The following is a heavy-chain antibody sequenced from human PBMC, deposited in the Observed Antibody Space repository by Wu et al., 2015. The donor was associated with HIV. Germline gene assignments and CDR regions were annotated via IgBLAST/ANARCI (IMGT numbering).Heavy chain of an antibody. Sequence: QVQLVQSGAEVKKPGASVKVSCKASGYTFTSYDINWVRQATGQGLEWMGIINPSGGSTSYAQKFQGRVTMTRDTSTSTVYMELSSLRSEDTAVYYCARDPAAYCSGGSCYSHFDYWGQGTLVTVSS. D-gene: IGHD2-15*01. CDR2: INPSGGST. J-gene: IGHJ4*02. CDR3: ARDPAAYCSGGSCYSHFDY. CDR1: GYTFTSYD. V-gene: IGHV1-46*03.